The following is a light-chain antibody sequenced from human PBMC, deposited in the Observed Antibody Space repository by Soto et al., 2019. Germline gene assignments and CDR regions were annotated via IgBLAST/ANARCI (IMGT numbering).Light chain of an antibody. CDR3: QQYDSSPWT. J-gene: IGKJ1*01. CDR1: QSVTITH. CDR2: GAS. V-gene: IGKV3-20*01. Sequence: EIVLTQYPGTLSWSPGERATLSCRASQSVTITHLAWYQQKPGQAPRLLIYGASSRATGIPDRFSGSGCGTGFTLTISRLEPEDLAVYYCQQYDSSPWTVGQGTKVEIK.